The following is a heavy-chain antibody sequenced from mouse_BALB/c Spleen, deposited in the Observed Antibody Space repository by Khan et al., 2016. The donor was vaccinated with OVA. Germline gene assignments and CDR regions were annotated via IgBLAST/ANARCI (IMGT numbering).Heavy chain of an antibody. CDR3: ARSLITTWYFDV. CDR1: GFTFSNFG. CDR2: ISSGSATI. V-gene: IGHV5-17*02. J-gene: IGHJ1*01. Sequence: EVELVESGGGLVQPGGSRKLSCAASGFTFSNFGMHWVRQAPEKGLEWVAYISSGSATIYYADTVKGRFTISRDNPKNTLLLQMTSLRSEDTAIYYCARSLITTWYFDVWGAGTTVTVSS. D-gene: IGHD2-4*01.